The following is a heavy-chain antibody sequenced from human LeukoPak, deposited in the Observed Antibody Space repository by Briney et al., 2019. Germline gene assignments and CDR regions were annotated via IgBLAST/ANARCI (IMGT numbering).Heavy chain of an antibody. V-gene: IGHV3-74*01. J-gene: IGHJ5*02. CDR1: GFTFSSYW. CDR3: ARPTKEGSSWYWWFDP. D-gene: IGHD6-13*01. CDR2: ISNDGSST. Sequence: PGGSLRLSCAAPGFTFSSYWMHWVRQAPGKGLVWVSRISNDGSSTSYADSVKGRFTISRDNAKNTLYLQMNSLRAEDTAVYYCARPTKEGSSWYWWFDPWGQGTLVTVSS.